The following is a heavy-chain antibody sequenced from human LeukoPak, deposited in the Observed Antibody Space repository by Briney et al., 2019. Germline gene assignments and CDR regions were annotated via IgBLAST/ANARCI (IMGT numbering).Heavy chain of an antibody. V-gene: IGHV3-33*01. CDR1: GFTFSSFG. CDR3: ARVRTGVYPGFDI. J-gene: IGHJ3*02. D-gene: IGHD7-27*01. Sequence: PGGSLRLSCAASGFTFSSFGMHWVRQAPGKGLEWVAIIWSDGSNKYYADSVKGRFTISRDNSKNTLFLQMNSLRAEDTAIYYCARVRTGVYPGFDIWGQGTVVTVSS. CDR2: IWSDGSNK.